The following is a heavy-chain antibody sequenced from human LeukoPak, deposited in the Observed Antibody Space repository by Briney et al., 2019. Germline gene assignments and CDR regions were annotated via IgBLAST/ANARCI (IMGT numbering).Heavy chain of an antibody. V-gene: IGHV4-34*01. D-gene: IGHD2-2*01. Sequence: SETLSLTCAVYSGSISGYYWSWIRQPPGKGLEWIGEINHSGSTNYNPSLKSRVTISVDTSKNQFSLKLSSVTAADTAVYYCARGFYCSSTSCWSGMDVWGKGTTVTVSS. J-gene: IGHJ6*04. CDR3: ARGFYCSSTSCWSGMDV. CDR1: SGSISGYY. CDR2: INHSGST.